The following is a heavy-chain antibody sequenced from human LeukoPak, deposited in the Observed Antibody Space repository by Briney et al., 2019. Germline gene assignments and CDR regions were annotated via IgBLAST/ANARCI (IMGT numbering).Heavy chain of an antibody. V-gene: IGHV4-4*09. CDR2: IYTSGST. Sequence: SETLSLTCAVSGGTISSYYRSWIRQPPGKGLEWVGYIYTSGSTNYNPSLKSRVTISVDTSKNQFSLKLSSVTAADTAVYYCARLAPITGLLYFDYWGQGTLVTVSS. CDR1: GGTISSYY. D-gene: IGHD2-15*01. CDR3: ARLAPITGLLYFDY. J-gene: IGHJ4*02.